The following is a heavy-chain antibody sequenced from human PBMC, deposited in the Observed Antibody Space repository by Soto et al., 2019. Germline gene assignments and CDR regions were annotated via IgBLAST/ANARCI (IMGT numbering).Heavy chain of an antibody. Sequence: PGGSLRLSCAASGFSFSNYDMHWVRQVSGKALEWVSAIGAARDPYYLGSVKGRFTVSRDNAQKSLYLQMNNLRAEDTAVYYCAGRIQLWPFDYWGQGTLVTVSS. V-gene: IGHV3-13*05. D-gene: IGHD5-18*01. J-gene: IGHJ4*02. CDR3: AGRIQLWPFDY. CDR1: GFSFSNYD. CDR2: IGAARDP.